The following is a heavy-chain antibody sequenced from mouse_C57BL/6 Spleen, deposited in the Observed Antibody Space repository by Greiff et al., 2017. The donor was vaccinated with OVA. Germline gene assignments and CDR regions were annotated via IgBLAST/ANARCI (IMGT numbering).Heavy chain of an antibody. CDR3: ARDLGVYWYCDV. V-gene: IGHV5-16*01. Sequence: EVKLMESEGGLVQPGSSMKLSCTASGFTFSDYYMAWVRQVPEKGLEWVANINYDGSSTYYLDSLKSRFIISRDNAKNILYLQMSSLKSEDTATYYCARDLGVYWYCDVWGTGTTVTVSS. CDR2: INYDGSST. J-gene: IGHJ1*03. CDR1: GFTFSDYY.